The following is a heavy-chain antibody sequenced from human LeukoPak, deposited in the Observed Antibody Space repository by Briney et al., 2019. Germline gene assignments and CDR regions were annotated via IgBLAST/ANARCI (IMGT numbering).Heavy chain of an antibody. CDR1: GGSISSYY. J-gene: IGHJ4*02. CDR3: ARGRVSSGYQPFDY. Sequence: PSETLSLTCTVSGGSISSYYWSWIRQPPGKGLEWIGYIYYSGSTNYNPSLKSRVTISVDTSKNQFSLKLSSVTAADTAVYYCARGRVSSGYQPFDYWGQGTLVTVSS. V-gene: IGHV4-59*12. D-gene: IGHD3-22*01. CDR2: IYYSGST.